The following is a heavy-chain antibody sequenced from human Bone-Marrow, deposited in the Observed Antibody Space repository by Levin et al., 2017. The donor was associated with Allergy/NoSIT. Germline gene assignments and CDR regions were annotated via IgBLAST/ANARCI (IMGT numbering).Heavy chain of an antibody. CDR3: AKGGYDSDKSHLYRLAKTFDY. D-gene: IGHD3-16*01. J-gene: IGHJ4*02. CDR1: GFPFINYA. Sequence: GGSLRLSCAASGFPFINYAMNWVRQAPGKGLEWVSGISATDGATYYADSVLGRFTISRDNSKNMVYLQMNSLRAEDTAVYFCAKGGYDSDKSHLYRLAKTFDYWGQGVLLTVSS. CDR2: ISATDGAT. V-gene: IGHV3-23*01.